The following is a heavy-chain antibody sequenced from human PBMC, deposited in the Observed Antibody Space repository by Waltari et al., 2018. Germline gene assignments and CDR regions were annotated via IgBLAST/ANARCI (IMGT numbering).Heavy chain of an antibody. CDR2: INHSGST. J-gene: IGHJ4*02. Sequence: QVQLQQWGAGLLKPSETLSLTCAVYGGSFSGYYWSWIRPPPGKGLEWIGEINHSGSTNYNPPLKSRVTISVDTSTNPFSLKLSSVTAADTAVYYCARGGNYDYVWKCWGQGTLVTVSS. D-gene: IGHD3-16*01. CDR3: ARGGNYDYVWKC. V-gene: IGHV4-34*01. CDR1: GGSFSGYY.